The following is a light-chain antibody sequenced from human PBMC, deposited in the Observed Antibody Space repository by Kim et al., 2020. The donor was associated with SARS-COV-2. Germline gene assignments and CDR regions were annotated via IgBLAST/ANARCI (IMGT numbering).Light chain of an antibody. CDR3: QQRSNWPWT. CDR2: GAS. V-gene: IGKV3-11*01. Sequence: EIVLTQSPDTLSLSPGERATLSCRASPSISSYLAWYQQKPGQAPRLLIHGASNRATGIPARFSGSGSGTDFTLTISSLEPEDFAVYYCQQRSNWPWTFGQGTKVEIK. J-gene: IGKJ1*01. CDR1: PSISSY.